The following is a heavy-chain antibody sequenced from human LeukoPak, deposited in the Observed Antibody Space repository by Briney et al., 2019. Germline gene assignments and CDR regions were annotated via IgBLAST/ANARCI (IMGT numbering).Heavy chain of an antibody. Sequence: GGSLRLSCAASGFTFSSYAMSWVRQAPGKGLEWVSAISGSGGSTYYADSVKGRFTISRDNSKNTLYLQVNSLRAEDTAVYYCAKAVAGTTDFDYWGQGTLVTVSS. D-gene: IGHD6-19*01. CDR3: AKAVAGTTDFDY. CDR2: ISGSGGST. V-gene: IGHV3-23*01. CDR1: GFTFSSYA. J-gene: IGHJ4*02.